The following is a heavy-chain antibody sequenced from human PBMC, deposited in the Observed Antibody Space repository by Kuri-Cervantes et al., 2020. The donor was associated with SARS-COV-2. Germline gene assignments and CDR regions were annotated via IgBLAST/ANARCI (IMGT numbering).Heavy chain of an antibody. CDR2: IWYDGRNT. J-gene: IGHJ4*02. Sequence: GESLKISCASSGFTFSDYDMHWVRQAPGKGLEWVAVIWYDGRNTYYTGSVKGRFTISRDNSKNMLYLEVNSLRAEDTAVYYCARDLANCSDTSCYNFGLWGQGTLVTVSS. CDR1: GFTFSDYD. D-gene: IGHD2-2*02. CDR3: ARDLANCSDTSCYNFGL. V-gene: IGHV3-33*08.